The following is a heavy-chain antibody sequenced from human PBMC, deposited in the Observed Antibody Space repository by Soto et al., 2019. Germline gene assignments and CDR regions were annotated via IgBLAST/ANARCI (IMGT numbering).Heavy chain of an antibody. CDR2: INHSGST. Sequence: SETLSLTCAVYGGSFSGYYWSWIRQPPGKGLEWIGEINHSGSTKYNPSLKSRVTISVDTSKNQFSLKLSSVTAADTALYYCASHIATAPFDCWGQGTLVTVSS. D-gene: IGHD6-13*01. V-gene: IGHV4-34*01. CDR3: ASHIATAPFDC. J-gene: IGHJ4*02. CDR1: GGSFSGYY.